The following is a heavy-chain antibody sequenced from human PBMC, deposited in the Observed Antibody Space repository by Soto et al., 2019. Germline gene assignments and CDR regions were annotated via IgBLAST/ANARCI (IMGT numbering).Heavy chain of an antibody. CDR1: GYSFTSYW. D-gene: IGHD1-7*01. Sequence: GESLKISCKGSGYSFTSYWIGWVRQMPGKGLEWMGIIYPGDSDTRYSPSFQGQVTISADKSISTAYLQWSSLKASDTAMYYCARLGGITGTTLHYYYYYGMDVWGQGTTVTVSS. V-gene: IGHV5-51*01. CDR2: IYPGDSDT. J-gene: IGHJ6*02. CDR3: ARLGGITGTTLHYYYYYGMDV.